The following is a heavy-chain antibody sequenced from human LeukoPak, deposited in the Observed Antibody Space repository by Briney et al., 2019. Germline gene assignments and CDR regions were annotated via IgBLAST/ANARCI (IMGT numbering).Heavy chain of an antibody. Sequence: GASVKVSCKASGYTFTSYGISWVRQAPGQGLEWMGWISAYNGNTNYAQTLQGRVTMTTHTSTSTAYMELRSLRSDDTAVYYCARSSPYIVVVPAAPTFDYWGQGTLVTVSS. D-gene: IGHD2-2*01. J-gene: IGHJ4*02. CDR3: ARSSPYIVVVPAAPTFDY. V-gene: IGHV1-18*01. CDR1: GYTFTSYG. CDR2: ISAYNGNT.